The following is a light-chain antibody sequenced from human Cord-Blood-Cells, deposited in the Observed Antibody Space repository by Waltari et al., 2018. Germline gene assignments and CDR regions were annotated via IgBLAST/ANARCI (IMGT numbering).Light chain of an antibody. CDR1: SSDVGGYNY. CDR2: EVS. J-gene: IGLJ2*01. CDR3: SSYTSSSTVV. V-gene: IGLV2-14*01. Sequence: QSALTQPASVSGSPGQSITISCTGTSSDVGGYNYVSWYQQHPGKAPKLMNYEVSNRPSGVSNLFSGSKSGNTASLTISWLQAEDEADYYCSSYTSSSTVVFGGGTKLTVL.